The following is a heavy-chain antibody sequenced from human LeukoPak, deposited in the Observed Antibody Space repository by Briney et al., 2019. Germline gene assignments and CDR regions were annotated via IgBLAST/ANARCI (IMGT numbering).Heavy chain of an antibody. J-gene: IGHJ6*02. CDR1: GGTFSSYA. Sequence: PMASVKVSCTASGGTFSSYAISWVRQAPGQGLEWMGGIIPIFGTANYAQKFQGRVTITADESTSTAYMELNSLRAEDTAVYYCAAPLSLDYYYGMDVWGQGTTVTVSS. V-gene: IGHV1-69*13. CDR2: IIPIFGTA. CDR3: AAPLSLDYYYGMDV.